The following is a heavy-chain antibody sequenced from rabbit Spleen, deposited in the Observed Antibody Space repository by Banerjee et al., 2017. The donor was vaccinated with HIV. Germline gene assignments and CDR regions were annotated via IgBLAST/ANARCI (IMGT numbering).Heavy chain of an antibody. CDR3: ARDGAGGSYFAL. D-gene: IGHD8-1*01. CDR2: IAGSSSGFT. V-gene: IGHV1S45*01. CDR1: GLDFSSTYW. Sequence: QEQLVESGGGLVQPEGSLTLTCKASGLDFSSTYWICWIRQAPGKGLEWISCIAGSSSGFTYSATWAKGRFTISKTSSTTVTLQMTSLTAADTATYFCARDGAGGSYFALWGQGTLVTVS. J-gene: IGHJ4*01.